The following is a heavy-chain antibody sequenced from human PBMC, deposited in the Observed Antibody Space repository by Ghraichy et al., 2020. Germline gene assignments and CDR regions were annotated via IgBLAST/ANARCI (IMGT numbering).Heavy chain of an antibody. J-gene: IGHJ2*01. CDR1: GLTFSNFA. D-gene: IGHD1-26*01. Sequence: GGSLRLSCAVSGLTFSNFAMAWVRQAPGKGLEWVSTISGSGGSIWYADSGKGRFIISRDNSRSTFYPQMNSLRAEDTAVYYCAKGKGSGSYVNWSFNIWGRGTPVTVSP. CDR2: ISGSGGSI. CDR3: AKGKGSGSYVNWSFNI. V-gene: IGHV3-23*01.